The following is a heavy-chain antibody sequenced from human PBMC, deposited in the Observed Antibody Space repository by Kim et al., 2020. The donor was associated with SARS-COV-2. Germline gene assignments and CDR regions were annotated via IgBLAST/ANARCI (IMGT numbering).Heavy chain of an antibody. CDR3: ARDFRGSWTIDY. D-gene: IGHD2-15*01. Sequence: ASVKVSCKASGYTFTSNHMHWVRQAPGQGLGWMGIINPSGGSTAYAQKFQGRVTMTRDTSTTTDYMELSSLTSEDTAMYYCARDFRGSWTIDYWGQGTLVTVSS. CDR1: GYTFTSNH. CDR2: INPSGGST. V-gene: IGHV1-46*01. J-gene: IGHJ4*02.